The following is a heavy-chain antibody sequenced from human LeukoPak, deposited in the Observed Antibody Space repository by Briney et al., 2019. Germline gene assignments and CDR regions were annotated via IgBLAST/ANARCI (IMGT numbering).Heavy chain of an antibody. J-gene: IGHJ3*02. Sequence: GSPRLSCAASGFTFCSYAMSWVRLAPGEGLEVVSTISGSGGSTYYADSVKGRFTISRDNSKNTLYLQMNSLRAEDTAVYYCAKRTGRDGYNYAFDIWGQGTMVTVSS. CDR3: AKRTGRDGYNYAFDI. CDR2: ISGSGGST. V-gene: IGHV3-23*01. D-gene: IGHD5-24*01. CDR1: GFTFCSYA.